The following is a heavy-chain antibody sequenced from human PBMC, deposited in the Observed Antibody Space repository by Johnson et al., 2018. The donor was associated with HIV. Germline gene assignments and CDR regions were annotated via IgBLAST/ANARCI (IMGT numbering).Heavy chain of an antibody. CDR1: GFTVSSNY. D-gene: IGHD6-6*01. Sequence: QVQLVESGGGLVQPGGSLRLSCAASGFTVSSNYMSWVRQAPGKGLEWVAFIQYDGSNKYYADSVRGRFTISRDNAKNSLYLQMNSLRAEDTAVDYCATLKGPRLHIAARRPDAFDIWGQGTMVTVSS. CDR3: ATLKGPRLHIAARRPDAFDI. CDR2: IQYDGSNK. J-gene: IGHJ3*02. V-gene: IGHV3-30*02.